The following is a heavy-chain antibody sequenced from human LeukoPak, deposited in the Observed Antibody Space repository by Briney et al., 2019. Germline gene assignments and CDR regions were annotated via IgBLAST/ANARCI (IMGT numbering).Heavy chain of an antibody. V-gene: IGHV3-21*01. CDR3: ARERGY. CDR1: GFSFSTYS. J-gene: IGHJ4*02. CDR2: ITSSPTYI. Sequence: GGSLRLSCAASGFSFSTYSMNWVRQAPGKGLEWVSSITSSPTYIYYADSVKGRFTISRDNAKNSLYLQMNSLRAEDTAVYYCARERGYWGQGTLVTVSS.